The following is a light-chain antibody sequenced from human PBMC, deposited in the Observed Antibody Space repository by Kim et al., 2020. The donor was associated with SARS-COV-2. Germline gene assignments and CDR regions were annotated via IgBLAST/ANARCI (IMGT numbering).Light chain of an antibody. CDR3: NSRDSSGNHLV. Sequence: AWGQPVRITCQGDSLRSYYASWYQQKPGQAPVLVIYGKNNRPSGIPDRFSGCSSGNTASLTITGAQAEDEADYYCNSRDSSGNHLVFGGGTQLTVL. CDR2: GKN. J-gene: IGLJ2*01. V-gene: IGLV3-19*01. CDR1: SLRSYY.